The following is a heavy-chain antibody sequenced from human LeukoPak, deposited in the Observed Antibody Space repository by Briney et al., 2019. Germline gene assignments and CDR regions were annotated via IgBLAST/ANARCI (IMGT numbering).Heavy chain of an antibody. D-gene: IGHD3-3*01. Sequence: PSETLSLTCTVSGGSISSSSYYWGWIRQPPGKGLEWIGSIYHSGSTYYNPSLKSRVTISVDTSKNQFSLKLSSVTAADTAVYYCARTTTHGDFWSGYYPRYYFDYWGQGTLVTVSS. J-gene: IGHJ4*02. CDR1: GGSISSSSYY. V-gene: IGHV4-39*07. CDR2: IYHSGST. CDR3: ARTTTHGDFWSGYYPRYYFDY.